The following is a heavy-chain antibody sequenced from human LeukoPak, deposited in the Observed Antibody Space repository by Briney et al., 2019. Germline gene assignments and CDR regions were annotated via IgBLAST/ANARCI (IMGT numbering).Heavy chain of an antibody. CDR2: IRSKANSYAT. CDR1: GFTFSGSA. CDR3: TSRWYSGSLTSSLNDY. Sequence: GGSLRLSCAASGFTFSGSAMHWVRQASGKGLEWVGRIRSKANSYATAHAASVKGRFTISRDDSKNTAYLQMNSLKTEDTAVYYCTSRWYSGSLTSSLNDYWGQGTLVTVSS. V-gene: IGHV3-73*01. D-gene: IGHD1-26*01. J-gene: IGHJ4*02.